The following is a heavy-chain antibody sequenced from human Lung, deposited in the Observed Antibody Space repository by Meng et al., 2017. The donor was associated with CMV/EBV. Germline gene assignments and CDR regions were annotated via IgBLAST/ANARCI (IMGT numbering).Heavy chain of an antibody. CDR1: GYTFTGYF. CDR2: INPNSGGT. D-gene: IGHD2/OR15-2a*01. CDR3: ARGGLSTALPEAPSSSSIDN. J-gene: IGHJ4*02. Sequence: ASVXVSXKASGYTFTGYFMHWVRQAPGQGLEWMGWINPNSGGTNYAQKFQGRVIMTWDTSISSAYMQLSRRTSNDTAVFYCARGGLSTALPEAPSSSSIDNWXQSTLVTVSS. V-gene: IGHV1-2*02.